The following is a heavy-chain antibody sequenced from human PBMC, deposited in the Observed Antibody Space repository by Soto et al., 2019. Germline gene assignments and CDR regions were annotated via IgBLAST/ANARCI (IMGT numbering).Heavy chain of an antibody. CDR2: IKSKTDGGTT. D-gene: IGHD4-17*01. CDR1: GFTFSNAW. V-gene: IGHV3-15*01. J-gene: IGHJ6*03. Sequence: EGQLVESGGGLVKPGGPLRLSSAASGFTFSNAWMSWVRQAPGKGLEWGGRIKSKTDGGTTDYAAPAKGRITSSRGESKSTLYLRMNSLKTDETLVHYWRIAPDDYGDHYYYHMVVWGKGTTVT. CDR3: RIAPDDYGDHYYYHMVV.